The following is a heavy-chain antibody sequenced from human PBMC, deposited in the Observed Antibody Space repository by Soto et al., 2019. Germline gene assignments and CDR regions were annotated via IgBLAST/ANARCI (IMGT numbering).Heavy chain of an antibody. CDR3: ARDLVEHPEVFDY. V-gene: IGHV4-30-4*01. Sequence: QVQLQESGPGLVKPSQTLSLTCTVSGGSISSGDYYWSWIRQPPGKGLERIGYIYYSGSTYYNPSRKSRVTISVDTSKNQFSLKLSSVTAADTAVYYCARDLVEHPEVFDYWGQGTLVTVSS. D-gene: IGHD1-26*01. CDR1: GGSISSGDYY. J-gene: IGHJ4*02. CDR2: IYYSGST.